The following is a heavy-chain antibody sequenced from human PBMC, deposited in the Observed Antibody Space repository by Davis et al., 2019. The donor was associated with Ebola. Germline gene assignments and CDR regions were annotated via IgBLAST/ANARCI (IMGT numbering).Heavy chain of an antibody. CDR2: TYYRSKWYN. CDR1: GDSVSNNGDA. D-gene: IGHD6-13*01. J-gene: IGHJ2*01. CDR3: ARDSSSWLWYFDL. Sequence: SETLSLTCAISGDSVSNNGDAWNWIRQSPSRGLEWPGRTYYRSKWYNDYAVSVKSRITINPDTSKNQFSLQLNSVTPEDTAVYYCARDSSSWLWYFDLWGRGTLVTVSS. V-gene: IGHV6-1*01.